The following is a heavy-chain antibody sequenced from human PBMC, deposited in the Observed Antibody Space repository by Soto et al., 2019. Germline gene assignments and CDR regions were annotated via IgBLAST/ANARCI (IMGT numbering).Heavy chain of an antibody. J-gene: IGHJ4*02. CDR1: GFTFSSYG. CDR3: ARDGGPTGTTEIDY. D-gene: IGHD1-7*01. V-gene: IGHV3-33*01. Sequence: PGGSLRLSCAASGFTFSSYGMHWVRQAPGKGLEWVAVIWYDGSNKYYADSVKGRFTISRDNSKNTLYLQMNSPRAEDTAVYYCARDGGPTGTTEIDYWGQGTLVTVSS. CDR2: IWYDGSNK.